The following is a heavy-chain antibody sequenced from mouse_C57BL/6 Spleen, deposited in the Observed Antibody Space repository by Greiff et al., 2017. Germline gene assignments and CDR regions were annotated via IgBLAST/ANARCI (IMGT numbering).Heavy chain of an antibody. CDR1: GYTFTSYW. CDR2: LYPSDSET. Sequence: QVQLQQPGAELVRPGSSVKLSCKASGYTFTSYWMDWVKQRPGQGLEWIGNLYPSDSETHYNQKFKDKATLTVDKSSSTAYMQLSSLTSEDSAVYYCARGPPYYDYDYYAMDYWGQGTSVTVSS. J-gene: IGHJ4*01. D-gene: IGHD2-4*01. V-gene: IGHV1-61*01. CDR3: ARGPPYYDYDYYAMDY.